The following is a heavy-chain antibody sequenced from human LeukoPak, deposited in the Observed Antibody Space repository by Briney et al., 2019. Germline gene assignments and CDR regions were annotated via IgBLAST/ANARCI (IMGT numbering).Heavy chain of an antibody. CDR1: GYTFTGYY. CDR2: INPNSGGT. Sequence: GASVKVSCKASGYTFTGYYIHWVRQAPGQGLEWMGRINPNSGGTNYAQKFQGRVTMTRDTSISTAYMELSRLRSDDMAVYYCARDIVGIGYYDSSGHEDYWGQGSLVTVSS. J-gene: IGHJ4*02. D-gene: IGHD3-22*01. CDR3: ARDIVGIGYYDSSGHEDY. V-gene: IGHV1-2*06.